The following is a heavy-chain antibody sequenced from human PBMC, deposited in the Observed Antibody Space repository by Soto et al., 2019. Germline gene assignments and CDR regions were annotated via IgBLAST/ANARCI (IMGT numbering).Heavy chain of an antibody. CDR3: ARVATTIFAPLRPGYYGMDV. CDR1: GGSISSGGYY. D-gene: IGHD1-7*01. Sequence: SETLSLTCTVSGGSISSGGYYWSWIRQHPGKGLEWIGYIYYSGSTYYNPSLKSRVTISVDTSKNQFSLKLSSVTAADTAVYYCARVATTIFAPLRPGYYGMDVWGQGTTVTVSS. V-gene: IGHV4-31*03. J-gene: IGHJ6*02. CDR2: IYYSGST.